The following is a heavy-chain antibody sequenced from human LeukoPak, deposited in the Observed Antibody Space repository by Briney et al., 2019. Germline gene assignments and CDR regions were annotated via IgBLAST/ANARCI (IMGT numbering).Heavy chain of an antibody. CDR3: ARDRELEASRYNWFDP. V-gene: IGHV1-69*05. CDR2: IIPIFGTA. CDR1: AGTFSSYA. Sequence: SVTVSCKASAGTFSSYATSWVRQAPGHGLEWMGTIIPIFGTANYAQTFQGRVTITTDESTSTAYMELSRLRSEDTAVYYCARDRELEASRYNWFDPWGQGTLVTVSS. J-gene: IGHJ5*02. D-gene: IGHD3-10*01.